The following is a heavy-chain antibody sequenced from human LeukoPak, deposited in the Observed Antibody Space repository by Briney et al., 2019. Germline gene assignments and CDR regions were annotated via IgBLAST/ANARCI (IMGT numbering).Heavy chain of an antibody. CDR2: IYTSGST. CDR1: GGSISSGSYY. V-gene: IGHV4-61*02. J-gene: IGHJ5*02. D-gene: IGHD2-15*01. CDR3: ARGRIGYCSGGSCLNWLDP. Sequence: SQTLSLTCTVSGGSISSGSYYWSWIRQPVGKGLEWIGRIYTSGSTNYNPSLKSRVTISVATSENQFSLKVSSVTAADTAVYYCARGRIGYCSGGSCLNWLDPWGQGTLVTVSS.